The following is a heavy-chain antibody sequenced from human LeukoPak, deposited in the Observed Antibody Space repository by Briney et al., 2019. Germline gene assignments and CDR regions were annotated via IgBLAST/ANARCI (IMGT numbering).Heavy chain of an antibody. J-gene: IGHJ6*02. CDR1: GFTFSSYS. V-gene: IGHV3-21*01. Sequence: GGSLRLSCAASGFTFSSYSMNWVRQAPGKGLEWVSFISSSSSYIYYADSVKGRFTISRDNAKNSLYLQMNSLRAEDTAVYYCARDQNYYGSGSYYRDYGMDVWGQGTTVTVSS. CDR2: ISSSSSYI. CDR3: ARDQNYYGSGSYYRDYGMDV. D-gene: IGHD3-10*01.